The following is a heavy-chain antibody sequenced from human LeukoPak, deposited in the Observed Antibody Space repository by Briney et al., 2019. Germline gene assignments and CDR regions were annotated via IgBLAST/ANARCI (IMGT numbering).Heavy chain of an antibody. CDR1: GYTFSTYS. V-gene: IGHV1-46*01. CDR2: INPRGTST. J-gene: IGHJ4*02. Sequence: ASVKVSCKASGYTFSTYSMHCVRQAPGQGLEWMGIINPRGTSTTYAQKFQGRVTMTTDMSTSTVYMELSSLRSDDTAVYYCARDFGWLPEIWGQGTQVTVSS. CDR3: ARDFGWLPEI. D-gene: IGHD5-12*01.